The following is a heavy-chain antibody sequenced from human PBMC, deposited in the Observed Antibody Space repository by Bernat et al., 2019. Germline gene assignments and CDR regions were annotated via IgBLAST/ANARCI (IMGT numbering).Heavy chain of an antibody. CDR1: GFTFSDYY. J-gene: IGHJ6*03. V-gene: IGHV3-11*05. CDR2: ISSSSSYT. CDR3: ARGTYTSAPYMDV. D-gene: IGHD4-11*01. Sequence: QVQLVESGGGLVKPGGSLRLSCAASGFTFSDYYMSWIRQAPGKGLDWVSYISSSSSYTNYADSVKGRFTISRDNAKNSLYLQMNSMRAADTAVYYCARGTYTSAPYMDVWGKGTTVTVSS.